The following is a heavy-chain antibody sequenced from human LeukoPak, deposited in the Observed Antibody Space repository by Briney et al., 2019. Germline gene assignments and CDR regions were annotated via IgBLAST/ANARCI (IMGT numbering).Heavy chain of an antibody. J-gene: IGHJ4*02. CDR1: GFTVSSNY. D-gene: IGHD3-9*01. V-gene: IGHV3-53*01. CDR2: IYSGGST. Sequence: GGSLRLSCAASGFTVSSNYMSWVRQAPGKGLEWVSVIYSGGSTYYADSVKGRFTISRGNSKNTLYLQMNSLRAEDTAVYYCARAIRYFDWLNPYYFDYWGQGTLVTVSS. CDR3: ARAIRYFDWLNPYYFDY.